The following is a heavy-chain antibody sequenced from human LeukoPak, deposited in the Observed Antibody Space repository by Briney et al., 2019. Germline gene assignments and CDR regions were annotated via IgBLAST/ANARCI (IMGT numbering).Heavy chain of an antibody. CDR1: GFTFNNYN. V-gene: IGHV3-21*01. D-gene: IGHD6-19*01. J-gene: IGHJ4*02. CDR3: ARDASALY. Sequence: GGSLRLSCATSGFTFNNYNMNWVRQAPGRALEWVSSITSSGTYIFYADSVKGRFTISRDNARDSLYLQMNSLRDDDTSVYFCARDASALYWGRGTLVTVSS. CDR2: ITSSGTYI.